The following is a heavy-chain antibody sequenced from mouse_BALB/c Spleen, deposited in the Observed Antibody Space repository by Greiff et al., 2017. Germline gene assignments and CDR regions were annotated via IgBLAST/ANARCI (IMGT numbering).Heavy chain of an antibody. CDR1: GFTFSSFG. CDR3: ARSHGYGYDVAMDY. CDR2: ISSGSSTI. V-gene: IGHV5-17*02. J-gene: IGHJ4*01. Sequence: EVHLVASGGGLVQPGGSRKLSCAASGFTFSSFGMHWVRQAPEKGLEWVAYISSGSSTIYYADTVKGRFTISRDNPKNTLFLQMTSLRSEDTAMYYCARSHGYGYDVAMDYWGQGTSVTVSS. D-gene: IGHD2-2*01.